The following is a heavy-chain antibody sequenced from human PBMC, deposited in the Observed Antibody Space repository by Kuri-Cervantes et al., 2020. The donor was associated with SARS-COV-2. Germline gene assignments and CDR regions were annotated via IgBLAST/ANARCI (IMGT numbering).Heavy chain of an antibody. CDR1: GGTFSSYA. D-gene: IGHD2-2*01. CDR2: IIPILGTA. J-gene: IGHJ2*01. Sequence: SVKVSCKASGGTFSSYAISWVRQAPGQGLEWMGRIIPILGTANYAQKFQGRVTITADKSTSTAYMELSSLRAEDTAVYYCAKATNNYCSSTSCYQGGYFDLWGRGTLVTVSS. V-gene: IGHV1-69*04. CDR3: AKATNNYCSSTSCYQGGYFDL.